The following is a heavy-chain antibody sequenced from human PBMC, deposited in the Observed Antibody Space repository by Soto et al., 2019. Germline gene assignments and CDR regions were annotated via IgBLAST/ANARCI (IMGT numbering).Heavy chain of an antibody. CDR2: ITGSGGNT. J-gene: IGHJ4*02. Sequence: EVQLLVSGGGLVQPGGSLRLSCAASGFTFSSYAMSWVRQAPGKGLEWISAITGSGGNTYHADSVKGRFTISRDNSKNMLFMEMNSMRAEDTAVYYCAKGSANVSPYSFDCWGQGTLVTVSS. CDR1: GFTFSSYA. V-gene: IGHV3-23*01. CDR3: AKGSANVSPYSFDC.